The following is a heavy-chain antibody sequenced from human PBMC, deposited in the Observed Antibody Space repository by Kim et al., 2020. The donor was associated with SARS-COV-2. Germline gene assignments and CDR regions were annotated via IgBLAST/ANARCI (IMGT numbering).Heavy chain of an antibody. Sequence: KGRFTISRDNDKNSLYLQMNSLRAEDTAVYYCARTQGAAGASFYYYGMDVWGQGTTVTVSS. J-gene: IGHJ6*02. D-gene: IGHD6-13*01. V-gene: IGHV3-11*06. CDR3: ARTQGAAGASFYYYGMDV.